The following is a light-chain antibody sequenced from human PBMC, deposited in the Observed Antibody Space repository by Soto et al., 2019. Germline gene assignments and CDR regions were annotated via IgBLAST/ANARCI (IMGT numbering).Light chain of an antibody. CDR3: QQYNNWPPSIT. Sequence: EIVMTQPPATLSVSPGERATLSCRASQSVSSNLAWYQQKPGQAPRLLIYGASTRATGIPARFSGSGSGTEFTLTISSLQSEDLAVYYCQQYNNWPPSITFGQGTRLEIK. V-gene: IGKV3-15*01. CDR1: QSVSSN. J-gene: IGKJ5*01. CDR2: GAS.